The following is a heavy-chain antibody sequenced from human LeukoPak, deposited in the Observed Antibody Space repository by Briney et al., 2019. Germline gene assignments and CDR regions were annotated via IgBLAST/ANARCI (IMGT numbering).Heavy chain of an antibody. V-gene: IGHV3-48*01. Sequence: GGSLRLSCAASGFTFSSYSMNWVRQAPGKGLEWVSYISSSSSTIYYADSVKGRFTISRDNAKNSLYLQMNSLRAEDTAVYYCAKGYYYDSSGYYYNSAFDYWGQGTLVTVSS. CDR3: AKGYYYDSSGYYYNSAFDY. CDR1: GFTFSSYS. D-gene: IGHD3-22*01. CDR2: ISSSSSTI. J-gene: IGHJ4*02.